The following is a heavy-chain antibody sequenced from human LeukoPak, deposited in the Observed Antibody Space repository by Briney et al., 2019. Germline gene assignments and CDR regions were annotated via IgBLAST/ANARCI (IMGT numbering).Heavy chain of an antibody. CDR3: ARVRSGIAARPEENYFDY. V-gene: IGHV1-2*06. D-gene: IGHD6-6*01. CDR2: INPNSGGT. J-gene: IGHJ4*02. CDR1: GYTFTGYY. Sequence: GASVKVSCKASGYTFTGYYMHWVRQAPGQGLEWMGRINPNSGGTNYAQKFQGRVTMTRDTSISTAYMELSGLRSDDTAVYYCARVRSGIAARPEENYFDYWGQGTLVTVSS.